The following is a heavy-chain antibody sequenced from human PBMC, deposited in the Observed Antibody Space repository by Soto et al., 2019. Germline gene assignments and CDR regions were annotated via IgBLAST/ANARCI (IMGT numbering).Heavy chain of an antibody. D-gene: IGHD2-2*01. V-gene: IGHV3-23*01. J-gene: IGHJ4*02. Sequence: EVPLLESGGGLVQPGGSLRLSCAASGFTFSSYAMSWVRQAPGKGLEWVSAISGSGGSTYYADSVKGRFTISRDNSKNTLNLQMNSLRAEDTAVYYCAKVVVVVPAASGPFDYWGQGTLVTVSS. CDR3: AKVVVVVPAASGPFDY. CDR2: ISGSGGST. CDR1: GFTFSSYA.